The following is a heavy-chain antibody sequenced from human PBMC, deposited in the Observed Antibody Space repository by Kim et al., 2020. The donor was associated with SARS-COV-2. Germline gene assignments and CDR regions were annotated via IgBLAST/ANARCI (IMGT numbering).Heavy chain of an antibody. Sequence: SQTLSLTCAISGDSVSSNTAAWNWIRQSPSRGLEWLGRTYYRSKWDNEYALSVRSRITITPDTSKNQFSLQLHSVTPEDTAIYFCARASKYTSSWYEGVGLWSQGTLVTVSS. V-gene: IGHV6-1*01. CDR1: GDSVSSNTAA. CDR3: ARASKYTSSWYEGVGL. CDR2: TYYRSKWDN. J-gene: IGHJ4*02. D-gene: IGHD6-13*01.